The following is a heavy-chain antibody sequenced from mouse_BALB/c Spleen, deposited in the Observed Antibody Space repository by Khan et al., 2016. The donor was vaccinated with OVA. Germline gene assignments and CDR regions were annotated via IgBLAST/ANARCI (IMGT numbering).Heavy chain of an antibody. CDR3: LRSRFCYGSAYEGFAY. D-gene: IGHD1-1*01. J-gene: IGHJ3*01. CDR1: GYTFTSDV. CDR2: ISPNSDGS. V-gene: IGHV1S136*01. Sequence: VQLKQSGPELVKPGASVKMSCKASGYTFTSDVMHWVKQKPRRGLVGSGYISPNSDGSKYNEKFKGKATLTSDKSYSTAYMELSSLTSEDSAVYYSLRSRFCYGSAYEGFAYWGQGTLVTVSA.